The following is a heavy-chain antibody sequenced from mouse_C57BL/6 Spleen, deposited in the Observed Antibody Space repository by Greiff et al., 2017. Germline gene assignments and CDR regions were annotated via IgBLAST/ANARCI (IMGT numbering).Heavy chain of an antibody. CDR1: GYTFTDYN. J-gene: IGHJ3*01. D-gene: IGHD2-4*01. CDR2: INPNNGGT. CDR3: ARRYYDYDVGFAY. Sequence: VQLKESGPELVKPGASVKMSCKASGYTFTDYNMHWVKQSHGKSLEWIGYINPNNGGTSYNQKFKGKATLTVNTSSSTAYMELRSLTSEDSAVYYCARRYYDYDVGFAYWGQGTLVTVSA. V-gene: IGHV1-22*01.